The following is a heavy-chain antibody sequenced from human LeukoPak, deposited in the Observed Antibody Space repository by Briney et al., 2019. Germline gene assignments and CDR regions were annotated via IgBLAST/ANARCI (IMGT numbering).Heavy chain of an antibody. D-gene: IGHD5-12*01. CDR2: KSYDGSNK. J-gene: IGHJ4*02. V-gene: IGHV3-30*18. Sequence: TRGSLRLSCAASGFTFSSYGMHWVPQAPGKGLDWVSVKSYDGSNKYYADSVKGRYTISRDNSKNTLFLQMNSLRAEDTAVYYCAKGSNRGVATIDYWGQGTLVTVSS. CDR1: GFTFSSYG. CDR3: AKGSNRGVATIDY.